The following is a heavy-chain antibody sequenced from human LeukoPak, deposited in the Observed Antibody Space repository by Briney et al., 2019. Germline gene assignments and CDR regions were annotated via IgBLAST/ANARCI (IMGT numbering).Heavy chain of an antibody. J-gene: IGHJ3*02. CDR2: INPNSGGT. V-gene: IGHV1-2*02. Sequence: ASVKVSCKASGYTFTGYYMHWVRQAPGQGLEWMGWINPNSGGTNYAQKFQGRVTMTRDTSISTAYMELSRLRSDDTAGYYCARVHSLIVVVVAATVDAFDIWGQGTMVTVSS. CDR3: ARVHSLIVVVVAATVDAFDI. CDR1: GYTFTGYY. D-gene: IGHD2-15*01.